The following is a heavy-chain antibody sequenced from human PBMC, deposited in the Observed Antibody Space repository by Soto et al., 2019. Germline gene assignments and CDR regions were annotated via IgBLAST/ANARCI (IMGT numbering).Heavy chain of an antibody. CDR3: AKAYDSSGYFMTPFDY. V-gene: IGHV3-23*01. J-gene: IGHJ4*02. CDR1: GFTFSSYA. D-gene: IGHD3-22*01. Sequence: GGSLRLSCAASGFTFSSYAMSWVRQAPGKGLEWVSAISGSGGSTYYADSVKGRFTISRDNSKNTLYLQMNSLRAEDTAVYYCAKAYDSSGYFMTPFDYWGQGTLVTVSS. CDR2: ISGSGGST.